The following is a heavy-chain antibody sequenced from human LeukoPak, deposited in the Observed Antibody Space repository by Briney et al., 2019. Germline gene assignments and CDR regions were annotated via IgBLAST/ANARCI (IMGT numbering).Heavy chain of an antibody. J-gene: IGHJ6*02. V-gene: IGHV1-46*01. D-gene: IGHD1-1*01. Sequence: GASVKVSCKASGYTFTSYYMHMVRQAPGQGLEWMRMINPSGGGTSYAQNFQGRVTMTRDTSTSTVYMELSSLRSEDTAVYYCARYPNWYYYGMDVWGQGTTVTVSS. CDR3: ARYPNWYYYGMDV. CDR2: INPSGGGT. CDR1: GYTFTSYY.